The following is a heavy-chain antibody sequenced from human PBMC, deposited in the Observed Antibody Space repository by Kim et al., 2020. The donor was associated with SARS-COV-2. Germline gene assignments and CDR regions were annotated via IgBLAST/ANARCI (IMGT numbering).Heavy chain of an antibody. V-gene: IGHV1-8*01. J-gene: IGHJ5*02. CDR1: GYTFTSYD. D-gene: IGHD6-13*01. CDR2: MNPNSGNT. Sequence: ASVNVSCKASGYTFTSYDINWVRQATGQGLEWMGWMNPNSGNTGYAQKFQGRVTMTRNTSISTAYMELSSLRSEDTAVYYCARSVSSSWYLNVWFDPWGQGTLVTVSS. CDR3: ARSVSSSWYLNVWFDP.